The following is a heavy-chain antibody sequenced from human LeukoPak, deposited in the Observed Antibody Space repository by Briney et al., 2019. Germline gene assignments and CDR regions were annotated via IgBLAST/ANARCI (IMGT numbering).Heavy chain of an antibody. Sequence: GGSLRLSCAASEFNFDSYAMNWVRQAPGKGLEWVSAISGSGANTYYANSVKGRFTISRDNSKSTLFLQMDSLRAEDTAIYYCAKTSVSSGWPELFDFWGQGTLVTVSS. D-gene: IGHD6-19*01. CDR2: ISGSGANT. V-gene: IGHV3-23*01. CDR1: EFNFDSYA. CDR3: AKTSVSSGWPELFDF. J-gene: IGHJ4*02.